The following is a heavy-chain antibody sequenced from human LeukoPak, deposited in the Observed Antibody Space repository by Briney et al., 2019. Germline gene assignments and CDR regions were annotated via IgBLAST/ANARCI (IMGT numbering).Heavy chain of an antibody. D-gene: IGHD6-19*01. CDR2: IDSSGGHI. Sequence: GGSLRHSCEASGFSFGYYTMTWVRQAPGGGLEWVASIDSSGGHIYYIDSVKGRFTVSRDNAKSSLHLQMTTLRVEDTAVYYCAKAVAVAYLDVWGTGTTVIVSS. CDR3: AKAVAVAYLDV. V-gene: IGHV3-21*01. CDR1: GFSFGYYT. J-gene: IGHJ6*03.